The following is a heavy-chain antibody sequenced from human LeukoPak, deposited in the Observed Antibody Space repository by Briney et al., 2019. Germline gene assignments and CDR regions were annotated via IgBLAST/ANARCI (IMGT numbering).Heavy chain of an antibody. J-gene: IGHJ4*02. CDR1: GFTFDDYA. CDR3: TKDIGNYDGFDY. V-gene: IGHV3-43D*03. D-gene: IGHD4-11*01. CDR2: ISWDGRST. Sequence: PGGSLRLSCAASGFTFDDYAMHWVRQAPGKGLEWVSLISWDGRSTYYADSVKGRFTISRDNSKDSLYLRMNSLRAEDTALYYCTKDIGNYDGFDYWGQGTLVTVSS.